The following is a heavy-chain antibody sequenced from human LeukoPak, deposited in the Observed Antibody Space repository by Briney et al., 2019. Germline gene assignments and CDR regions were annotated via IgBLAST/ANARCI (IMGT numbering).Heavy chain of an antibody. J-gene: IGHJ4*02. CDR1: GFSFTDYP. CDR2: ISSGRSYI. Sequence: GGSLRLSCATSGFSFTDYPMNWVRQAPGKGLEWVSSISSGRSYIYYADSVKGRFTISRDNAKNSLYLQMNSLRVEDTGVYYCARDQGTAAGGDYWGQGTLVTVSS. V-gene: IGHV3-21*01. CDR3: ARDQGTAAGGDY. D-gene: IGHD6-25*01.